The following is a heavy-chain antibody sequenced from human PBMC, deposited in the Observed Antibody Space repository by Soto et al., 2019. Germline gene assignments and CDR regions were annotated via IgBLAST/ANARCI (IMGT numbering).Heavy chain of an antibody. Sequence: SETLSLTCTISGGSISSSSYYWGWIRQPPGKGLEWIGSIYYSGSTYYNPSLKSRVTISVDTSKNQFSLKLSSVTAADTAVYYCACIFSGGYGYGFYYYGMDVWGQGTTVT. D-gene: IGHD5-18*01. V-gene: IGHV4-39*01. CDR2: IYYSGST. J-gene: IGHJ6*02. CDR1: GGSISSSSYY. CDR3: ACIFSGGYGYGFYYYGMDV.